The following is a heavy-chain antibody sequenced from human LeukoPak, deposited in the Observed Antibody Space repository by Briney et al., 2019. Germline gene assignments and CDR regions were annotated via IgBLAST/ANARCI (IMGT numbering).Heavy chain of an antibody. Sequence: PGGSLRLSCAASGFTFSSYEMNWVRQGPGKGLEWVSYISSSGSTIYYADSVKGRFTISRDNAKNSLYLQMNSMRAEDTAVYYCARVGYYYDSSGYYYAYGMDVWGQGTTVTVSS. J-gene: IGHJ6*02. CDR2: ISSSGSTI. D-gene: IGHD3-22*01. CDR3: ARVGYYYDSSGYYYAYGMDV. CDR1: GFTFSSYE. V-gene: IGHV3-48*03.